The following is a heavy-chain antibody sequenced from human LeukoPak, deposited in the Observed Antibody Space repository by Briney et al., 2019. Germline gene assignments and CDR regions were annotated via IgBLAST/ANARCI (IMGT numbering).Heavy chain of an antibody. CDR3: ARLWQWRYYFDY. V-gene: IGHV3-7*01. J-gene: IGHJ4*02. CDR1: GFSFSTYW. Sequence: GGSLRLSCLGSGFSFSTYWMSWVRQAPGKGLEWVANIMQDGSEKNYVDSVKGRFTISRDNARNSLYLQMNSLGAEDTAVYYCARLWQWRYYFDYWGQGTLVTVSS. CDR2: IMQDGSEK. D-gene: IGHD6-19*01.